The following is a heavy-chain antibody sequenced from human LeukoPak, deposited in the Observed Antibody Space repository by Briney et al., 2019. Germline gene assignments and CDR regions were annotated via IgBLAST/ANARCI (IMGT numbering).Heavy chain of an antibody. CDR1: GYTFTGYY. CDR2: INPNSGGT. D-gene: IGHD3-10*01. J-gene: IGHJ4*02. Sequence: ASVKVSCKASGYTFTGYYMHWVRQASGQGLEWMGWINPNSGGTNYAQKFQGRVTMTRDTSISTAYMELSRLRSDDTAVYYCARDTERPSSGLVGYWGQGTLVTVSS. V-gene: IGHV1-2*02. CDR3: ARDTERPSSGLVGY.